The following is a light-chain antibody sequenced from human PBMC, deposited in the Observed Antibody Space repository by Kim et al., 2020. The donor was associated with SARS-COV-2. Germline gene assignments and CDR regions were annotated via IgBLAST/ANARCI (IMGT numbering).Light chain of an antibody. CDR1: QSLSSY. CDR3: QQSYSTPYT. Sequence: DIQLTHSPSSLSASVGDRVTITCRASQSLSSYLNWYQQKPGKAPKLLIYAASSLQSGVPSRFSGSGSGTDFTLTISSLQPEDFATYYCQQSYSTPYTFGQGTKLEI. CDR2: AAS. V-gene: IGKV1-39*01. J-gene: IGKJ2*01.